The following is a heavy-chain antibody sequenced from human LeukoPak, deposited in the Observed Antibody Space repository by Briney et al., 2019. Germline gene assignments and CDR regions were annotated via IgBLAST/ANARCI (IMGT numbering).Heavy chain of an antibody. Sequence: TSSETLSLTCVVSAFSVTSSYYWGWIRQSPGKGLEWIGSVYHSGDTYYNPSIEGRVAMSVDTSKNQLSLKLSSVTAADTAVYYCARERPSIVRGVQTPFDYWGQGTLVTVSS. V-gene: IGHV4-38-2*02. CDR3: ARERPSIVRGVQTPFDY. CDR1: AFSVTSSYY. J-gene: IGHJ4*02. D-gene: IGHD3-10*01. CDR2: VYHSGDT.